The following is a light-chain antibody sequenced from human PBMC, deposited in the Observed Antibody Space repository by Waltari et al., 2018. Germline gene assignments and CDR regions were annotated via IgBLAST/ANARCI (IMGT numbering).Light chain of an antibody. Sequence: DFVMTQSPDSLAVSLGERATINCKPSQSVLFDSNNKNYLAWYQQKPGQPPKALIYWASTRESGVPDRFSGSGSGTEFTLTISSLQAEDVAIYYCQQYYNLPLTFGGGTKVEIK. J-gene: IGKJ4*01. CDR2: WAS. CDR1: QSVLFDSNNKNY. V-gene: IGKV4-1*01. CDR3: QQYYNLPLT.